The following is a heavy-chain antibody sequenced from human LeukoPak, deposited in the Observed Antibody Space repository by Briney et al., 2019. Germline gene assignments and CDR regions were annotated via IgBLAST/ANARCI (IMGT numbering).Heavy chain of an antibody. Sequence: PGGSLRLSCAASGFTFTTYAMSWVRQAPGKGLEWVSAISGSGSSTYYADSVKGRLTISRDNSKNTLYLQMNSLRAEDTAVYYCARGGTMYYGSGNFDYWGQGTLVTVSS. CDR2: ISGSGSST. V-gene: IGHV3-23*01. CDR3: ARGGTMYYGSGNFDY. J-gene: IGHJ4*02. D-gene: IGHD3-10*01. CDR1: GFTFTTYA.